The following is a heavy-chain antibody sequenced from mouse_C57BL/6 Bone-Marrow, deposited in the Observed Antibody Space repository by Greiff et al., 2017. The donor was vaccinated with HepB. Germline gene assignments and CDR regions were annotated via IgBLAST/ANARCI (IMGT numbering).Heavy chain of an antibody. CDR3: TTFITTVVATPGDWYFEV. V-gene: IGHV14-4*01. Sequence: EVQLQQSGAELVRPGASVKLSCTASGFNIKDAYMHWVKQRPEQGLEWIGWIDPENGDTEYASKFQGKATITADTSSNTAYLQLSSLTSEDTAVYYGTTFITTVVATPGDWYFEVWGTGTTVTVSS. CDR2: IDPENGDT. J-gene: IGHJ1*03. CDR1: GFNIKDAY. D-gene: IGHD1-1*01.